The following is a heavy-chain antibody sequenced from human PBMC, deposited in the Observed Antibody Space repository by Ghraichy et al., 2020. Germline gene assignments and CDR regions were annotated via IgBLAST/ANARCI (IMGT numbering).Heavy chain of an antibody. CDR3: ARGSVLLGMEV. D-gene: IGHD2/OR15-2a*01. J-gene: IGHJ6*03. V-gene: IGHV4-59*01. CDR1: GGYIGGFY. Sequence: SETLSLTCTVSGGYIGGFYWGWIRLSPGKGLEWIGNIYGIGDTNYNPSLSSRVTLSVDTSKNQFSLRLRSVTAADTGVYYCARGSVLLGMEVWGKGTTVTVS. CDR2: IYGIGDT.